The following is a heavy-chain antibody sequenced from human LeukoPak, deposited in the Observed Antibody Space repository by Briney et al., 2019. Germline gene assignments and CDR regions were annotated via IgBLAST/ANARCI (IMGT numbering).Heavy chain of an antibody. V-gene: IGHV4-34*01. CDR3: ARGSIVLWFGELLAPETPFDY. CDR1: GGSFSGYY. Sequence: SGTLSLTCAVYGGSFSGYYWSWIRRSPGKGLEWIGEINHSGSTNYNPSLKSRVTISVDTSKSQFSLKLSSVTAADTAVYYCARGSIVLWFGELLAPETPFDYWGQGTLVTVSS. CDR2: INHSGST. D-gene: IGHD3-10*01. J-gene: IGHJ4*02.